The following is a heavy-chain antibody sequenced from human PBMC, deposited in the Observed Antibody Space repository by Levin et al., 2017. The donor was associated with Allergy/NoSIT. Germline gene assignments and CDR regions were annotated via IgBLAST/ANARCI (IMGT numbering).Heavy chain of an antibody. CDR3: ARVVGGGVGSSGGYRIFDL. CDR1: GGTFSSYA. Sequence: VASVKVSCKASGGTFSSYAISWVRQAPGQGLEWMGRIIPILGIANYAQKFQGRVTITADKSTSTAYMELSSLRSEDTAVYYCARVVGGGVGSSGGYRIFDLWGRGTLVTVSS. D-gene: IGHD6-19*01. CDR2: IIPILGIA. J-gene: IGHJ2*01. V-gene: IGHV1-69*04.